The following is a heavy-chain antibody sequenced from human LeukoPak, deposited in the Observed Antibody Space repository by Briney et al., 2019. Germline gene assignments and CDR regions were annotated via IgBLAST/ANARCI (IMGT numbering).Heavy chain of an antibody. CDR3: AYSGRFGELFD. D-gene: IGHD3-10*01. J-gene: IGHJ4*02. CDR2: ISTLGHTI. V-gene: IGHV3-11*01. CDR1: GFIFSDYY. Sequence: GGSLRLSCAASGFIFSDYYMTWIRQAPGKGLEWISYISTLGHTIYYADSVKGRFTISRDNAKNSLYLQMNNLGADDTAVYYCAYSGRFGELFDWGQGTLVTVSS.